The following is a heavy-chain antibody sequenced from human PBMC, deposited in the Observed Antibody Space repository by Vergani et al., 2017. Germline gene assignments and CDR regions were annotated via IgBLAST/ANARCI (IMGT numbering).Heavy chain of an antibody. CDR3: ASRDYGDYPSSYYYGMDV. Sequence: EVQLVQSGAEVKKPGESLTISCKGSGYSFTSYWIGWVRQLPGKGLEWMGIIYPGDSDTRYSPAFQGQVTISADKCISTAYLQWSSLKASDTAMYYCASRDYGDYPSSYYYGMDVWGQGTTVTVSS. CDR2: IYPGDSDT. J-gene: IGHJ6*02. D-gene: IGHD4-17*01. V-gene: IGHV5-51*01. CDR1: GYSFTSYW.